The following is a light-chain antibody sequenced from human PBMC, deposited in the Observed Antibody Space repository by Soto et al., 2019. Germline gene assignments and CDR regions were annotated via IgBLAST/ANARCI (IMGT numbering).Light chain of an antibody. CDR3: QQCNSCPPT. J-gene: IGKJ1*01. V-gene: IGKV1-5*03. CDR1: QSISSW. Sequence: IQMDHSPSTLSASVGDRVTVTCRASQSISSWLAWYQQKPGKAPKVLIYKASNLQSGVPARFSGSGSGTDVTLTISSLQPDDFATYYCQQCNSCPPTFGQGTTVDIK. CDR2: KAS.